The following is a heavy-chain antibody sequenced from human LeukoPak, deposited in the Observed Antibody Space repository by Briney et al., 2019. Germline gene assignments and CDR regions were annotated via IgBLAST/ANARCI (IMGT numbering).Heavy chain of an antibody. CDR3: AKDIGYYYGSGRFDY. CDR2: IPYDGSNQ. V-gene: IGHV3-30*02. J-gene: IGHJ4*02. D-gene: IGHD3-10*01. Sequence: PGGSLRLSCAASGFIFSNYNMHWVRQAPGKGLEWVAFIPYDGSNQYYADSVKGRFTISRDNSKNTLYLQMNTLRAEDTALYYCAKDIGYYYGSGRFDYWGQGTLVTVSS. CDR1: GFIFSNYN.